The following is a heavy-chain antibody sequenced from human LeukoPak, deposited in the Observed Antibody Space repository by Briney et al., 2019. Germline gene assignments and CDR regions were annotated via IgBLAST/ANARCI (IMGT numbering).Heavy chain of an antibody. CDR1: GYTFTNHG. Sequence: ASVKVSCKASGYTFTNHGISWVRQARGQGLEWMGWISTYNGNTNYAQKLQGRVTMTTDTSTSTAYMDLRSLRSDDTAVYYCARSGGWAYGDYDGFIAFDIWGQGTMVTVSS. J-gene: IGHJ3*02. D-gene: IGHD4-17*01. V-gene: IGHV1-18*01. CDR2: ISTYNGNT. CDR3: ARSGGWAYGDYDGFIAFDI.